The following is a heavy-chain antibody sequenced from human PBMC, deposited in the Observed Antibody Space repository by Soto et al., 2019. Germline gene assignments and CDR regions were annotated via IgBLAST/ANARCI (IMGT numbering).Heavy chain of an antibody. D-gene: IGHD3-10*01. Sequence: QVQLVQSGAEVKKPGSSVKVSCKASGGTFSSYTISWVRQAPGQGLEWMGRIIPILGIANYAQQFQGRVTITADKSTSTAYMELRSLRSEDTAVYYCARVLAPDLSTLLYGSGSYYSWFDPWGQGTLVTVSP. J-gene: IGHJ5*02. CDR2: IIPILGIA. V-gene: IGHV1-69*02. CDR3: ARVLAPDLSTLLYGSGSYYSWFDP. CDR1: GGTFSSYT.